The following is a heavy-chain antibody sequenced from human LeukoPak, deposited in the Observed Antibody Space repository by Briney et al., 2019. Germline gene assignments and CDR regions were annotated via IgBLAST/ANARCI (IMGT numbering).Heavy chain of an antibody. CDR3: ARERLQPQDMDV. V-gene: IGHV3-48*02. CDR1: GFPLQELS. CDR2: ISSSSAVI. D-gene: IGHD5-24*01. J-gene: IGHJ6*02. Sequence: GALRLYFFGPGFPLQELSLDWVPPAPGEGPGVVSHISSSSAVIYYTDSVKGRFTISRDNGKNSLYLQMNSLRDEDTAIYYCARERLQPQDMDVWGQGTTVTVSS.